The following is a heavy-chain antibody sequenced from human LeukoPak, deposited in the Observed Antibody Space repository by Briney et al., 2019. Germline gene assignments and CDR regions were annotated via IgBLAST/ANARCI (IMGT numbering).Heavy chain of an antibody. V-gene: IGHV3-33*01. CDR1: GITFNA. D-gene: IGHD4-17*01. CDR3: ARDSTYASEFDP. Sequence: GGSLRLSCAASGITFNAIHWVRQAPGKGLEWVALTWYDGSNKYYADSVKGRFTISRDNSNNMVYLHMNSLRADDTAVYYCARDSTYASEFDPWGQGTLVTVSS. CDR2: TWYDGSNK. J-gene: IGHJ5*02.